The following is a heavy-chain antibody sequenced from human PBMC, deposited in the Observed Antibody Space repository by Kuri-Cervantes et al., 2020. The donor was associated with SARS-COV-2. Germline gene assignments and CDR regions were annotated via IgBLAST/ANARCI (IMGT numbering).Heavy chain of an antibody. Sequence: GGSLRLSCKGSGYSFTSYWIGWVRQMPGKGLEWMGIIYPGDSDTRYSPSFQGQATISADKSISTAYLQWSSLKASDTAMYYCARFYTYYDFWSGYRTGDAFDIWGQGTMVTVSS. CDR2: IYPGDSDT. V-gene: IGHV5-51*01. D-gene: IGHD3-3*01. CDR3: ARFYTYYDFWSGYRTGDAFDI. J-gene: IGHJ3*02. CDR1: GYSFTSYW.